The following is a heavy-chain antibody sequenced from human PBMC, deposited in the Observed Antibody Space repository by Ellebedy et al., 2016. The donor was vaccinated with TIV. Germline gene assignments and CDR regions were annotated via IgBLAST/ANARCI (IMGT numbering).Heavy chain of an antibody. CDR1: GGSISSGDYY. D-gene: IGHD6-6*01. Sequence: MPSETLSLTCTVSGGSISSGDYYWSWIRQSPGKGLEWIGYIYYSGSTYYNPSLKSRVTISLDTSKKQFSLKLSSVTAADTAVYYCARGDSSSSRVYYWGQGTLVTVSS. CDR2: IYYSGST. J-gene: IGHJ4*02. CDR3: ARGDSSSSRVYY. V-gene: IGHV4-30-4*01.